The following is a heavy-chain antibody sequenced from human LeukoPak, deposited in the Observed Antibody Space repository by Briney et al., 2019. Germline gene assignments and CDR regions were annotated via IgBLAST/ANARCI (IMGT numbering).Heavy chain of an antibody. D-gene: IGHD5-12*01. CDR2: INPSGGST. CDR1: GYTFTSYY. Sequence: SSVKVSCKASGYTFTSYYMHWVRQAPGQALEWMGIINPSGGSTSYAQKFQGRVTMTRDTSTSTVYMELSSLRSEDTAVYYCALDIVATIDYWGQGTLVTVSS. CDR3: ALDIVATIDY. J-gene: IGHJ4*02. V-gene: IGHV1-46*01.